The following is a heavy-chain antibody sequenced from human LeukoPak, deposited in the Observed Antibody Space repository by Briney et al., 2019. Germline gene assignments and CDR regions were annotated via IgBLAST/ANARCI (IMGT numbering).Heavy chain of an antibody. J-gene: IGHJ4*02. V-gene: IGHV4-34*01. D-gene: IGHD3-9*01. CDR1: GGSFSGYY. CDR2: INHSGST. CDR3: ASLDNYDILTGYSF. Sequence: SETLSLTCAVYGGSFSGYYWSWIRQPPGKGLEWFGEINHSGSTNYNPSLKSRVTISVDTSKNQFSLKLSSVPAADTAVYYCASLDNYDILTGYSFWGQGTLVTVSS.